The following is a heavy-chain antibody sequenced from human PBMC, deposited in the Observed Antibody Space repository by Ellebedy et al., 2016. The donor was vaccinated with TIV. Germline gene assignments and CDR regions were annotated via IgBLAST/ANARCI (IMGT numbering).Heavy chain of an antibody. CDR1: GFTLSSYW. CDR2: IKKDGSEK. Sequence: GESLKISCAASGFTLSSYWMSWVRQAPGKGLEWVANIKKDGSEKFYVDSVKGRFTISRDNAKNSLYLQMNSLRAEDTAVYYCASPPGVVALWGQGTLVTVSS. J-gene: IGHJ4*02. D-gene: IGHD3-10*01. CDR3: ASPPGVVAL. V-gene: IGHV3-7*03.